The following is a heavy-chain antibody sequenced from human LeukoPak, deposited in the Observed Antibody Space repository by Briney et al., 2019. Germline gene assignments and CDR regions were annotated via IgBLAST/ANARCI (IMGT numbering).Heavy chain of an antibody. V-gene: IGHV3-7*01. D-gene: IGHD2-15*01. CDR3: ASGGSCFDY. CDR2: IKQDGSEK. Sequence: GGSLRLSCAASGFTSSSYWMSWVRQAPGKGLEWVANIKQDGSEKYYVDSVKGRFTISRDNAKNSLYLQMNSLRAEDTAVYYCASGGSCFDYWGQGTLVTVSS. J-gene: IGHJ4*02. CDR1: GFTSSSYW.